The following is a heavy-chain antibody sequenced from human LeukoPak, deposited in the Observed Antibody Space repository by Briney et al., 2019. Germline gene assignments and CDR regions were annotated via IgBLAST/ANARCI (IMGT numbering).Heavy chain of an antibody. CDR1: GFTFSSYA. CDR2: ISGAGGST. J-gene: IGHJ4*02. CDR3: ARGNSGHCTGATCYALDY. V-gene: IGHV3-23*01. D-gene: IGHD2-2*01. Sequence: PGGSLRLSCAASGFTFSSYAMSWVRQAPGKGLEWVSAISGAGGSTYYAESVKGRFTISRDNSRNTLYLQMTSLRAEDTAVYYCARGNSGHCTGATCYALDYWGQGTLVTVSS.